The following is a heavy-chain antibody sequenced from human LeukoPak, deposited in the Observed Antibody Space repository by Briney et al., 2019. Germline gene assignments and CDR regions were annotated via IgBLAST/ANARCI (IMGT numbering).Heavy chain of an antibody. CDR2: ISSSSSTI. CDR3: ARRYYDSSGYIHPYYFDY. Sequence: GGSLRLSCAASGFTFSTYNMNWVRQAPGKGLEWVSYISSSSSTIYYADSVKGRFTISRDNAKNSLYLQMNSLRAEDTAVYYCARRYYDSSGYIHPYYFDYWGQGTLVTVSS. J-gene: IGHJ4*02. CDR1: GFTFSTYN. V-gene: IGHV3-48*01. D-gene: IGHD3-22*01.